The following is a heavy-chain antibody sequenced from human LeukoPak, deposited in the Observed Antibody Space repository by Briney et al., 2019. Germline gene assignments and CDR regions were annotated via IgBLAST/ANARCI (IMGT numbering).Heavy chain of an antibody. CDR3: TGHGSNSY. V-gene: IGHV3-23*01. CDR1: GFTISNNG. D-gene: IGHD5-24*01. Sequence: GWSLRLSCVVSGFTISNNGLSWFRQAPGKGLEWVSDMSGVGNTYYAESVKGRFTISRDNSKNTLYLQMNSLRAEDTALYYATGHGSNSYWGQGTLVAVSS. CDR2: MSGVGNT. J-gene: IGHJ4*02.